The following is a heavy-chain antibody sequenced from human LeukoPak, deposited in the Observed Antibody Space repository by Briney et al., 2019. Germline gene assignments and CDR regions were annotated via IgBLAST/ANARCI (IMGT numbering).Heavy chain of an antibody. CDR2: ISSSSSTI. CDR3: ARDLTGYARYFDY. D-gene: IGHD3-9*01. Sequence: GGSLRLSCAASGFTFSSYSMNCVPQGPGKGLEWVSYISSSSSTIYYADSVKGRFTISRDNAKNSLYLQMNSLRAEDTAVYYCARDLTGYARYFDYWGQGTLVSVSS. V-gene: IGHV3-48*01. J-gene: IGHJ4*02. CDR1: GFTFSSYS.